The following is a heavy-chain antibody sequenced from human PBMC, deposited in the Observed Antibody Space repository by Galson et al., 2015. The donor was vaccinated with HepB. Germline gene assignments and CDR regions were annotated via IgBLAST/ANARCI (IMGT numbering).Heavy chain of an antibody. V-gene: IGHV3-49*04. D-gene: IGHD5-18*01. CDR1: GLTFGDYA. Sequence: SLRLSCAASGLTFGDYAMSWVRQAPGKGLEWVGFIRSNAYGGTTEYAASVKGRFTISRDDSKSIAYLQMNSLETEDTAVYYCTRVLDVDTAMVMHAFDIWGQGTMVTVSS. CDR2: IRSNAYGGTT. J-gene: IGHJ3*02. CDR3: TRVLDVDTAMVMHAFDI.